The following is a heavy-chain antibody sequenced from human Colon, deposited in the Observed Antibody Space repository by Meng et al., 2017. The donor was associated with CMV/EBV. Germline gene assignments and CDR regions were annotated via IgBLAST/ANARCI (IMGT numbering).Heavy chain of an antibody. Sequence: GSLRLSCAASGFTFSDYYITWIRQAPGKGLEWVSYISASGSAIYYADSVKGRFTISRDNAKNSLYLQMNSLRAEDTAVYYCARDPIVVVPAAIYYYGMDVWGQGTTVTVSS. CDR3: ARDPIVVVPAAIYYYGMDV. V-gene: IGHV3-11*04. CDR1: GFTFSDYY. CDR2: ISASGSAI. D-gene: IGHD2-2*01. J-gene: IGHJ6*02.